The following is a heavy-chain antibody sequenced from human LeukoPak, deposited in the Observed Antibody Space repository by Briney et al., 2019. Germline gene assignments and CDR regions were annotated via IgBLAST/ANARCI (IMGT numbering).Heavy chain of an antibody. D-gene: IGHD3-3*01. CDR3: ARTYYDFWSGVIGLGY. V-gene: IGHV5-51*01. CDR2: IYPGDSDT. CDR1: GYSFTSYW. Sequence: GESLKISCKGSGYSFTSYWIGWVRQMPGKGLESMGIIYPGDSDTRYSPSFQGQVTISADKSISTAYLRWSSLKASDTAMYYCARTYYDFWSGVIGLGYWGQGTLVTVSS. J-gene: IGHJ4*02.